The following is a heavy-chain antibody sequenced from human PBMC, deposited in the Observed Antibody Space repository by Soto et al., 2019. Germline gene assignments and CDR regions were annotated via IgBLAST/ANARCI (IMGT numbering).Heavy chain of an antibody. D-gene: IGHD6-13*01. V-gene: IGHV4-59*08. CDR1: GGSISSYY. CDR3: ARHGEYSSSWYFDY. CDR2: IYYSGST. J-gene: IGHJ4*02. Sequence: QVQLQESGPGLVKPSETLSLTCTVSGGSISSYYWSWIRQPPGKGLEWIGYIYYSGSTNYNPSLKSRVTISVDTAKNQFSLKLSSVTAADTAVYYGARHGEYSSSWYFDYWGQGTLVTVSS.